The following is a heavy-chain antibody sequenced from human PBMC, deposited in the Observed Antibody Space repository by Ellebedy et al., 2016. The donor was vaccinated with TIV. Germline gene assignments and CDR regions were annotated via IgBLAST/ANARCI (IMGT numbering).Heavy chain of an antibody. V-gene: IGHV4-34*01. J-gene: IGHJ6*03. D-gene: IGHD1-26*01. CDR2: INHSGST. CDR3: ASVGMRYYYYYMDV. Sequence: SETLSLXXAVYGGSFSGYYWSWIRQPPGKGLEWIGEINHSGSTNYNPSLKSRVTISVDTSKNQFSLKLSSVTAADTAVYYCASVGMRYYYYYMDVWGKGTTVTVSS. CDR1: GGSFSGYY.